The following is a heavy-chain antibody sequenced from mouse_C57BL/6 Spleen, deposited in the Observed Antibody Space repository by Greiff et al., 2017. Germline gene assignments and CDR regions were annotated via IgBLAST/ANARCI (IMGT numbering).Heavy chain of an antibody. Sequence: EVKLQESGPGLVKPSQSLSLTCSVTGYSITSGYYWNWIRQFPGNKLEWMGYIRYDGSNNYNPSLKNRISITRDTSKNQFFLKLNSVTTEDTATYYCARDTTTLVTDWYFDVWGTGTTVTVSS. CDR1: GYSITSGYY. D-gene: IGHD1-1*01. CDR3: ARDTTTLVTDWYFDV. CDR2: IRYDGSN. J-gene: IGHJ1*03. V-gene: IGHV3-6*01.